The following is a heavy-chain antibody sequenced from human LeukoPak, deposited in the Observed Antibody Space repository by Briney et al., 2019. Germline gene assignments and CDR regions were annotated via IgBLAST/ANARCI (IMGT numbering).Heavy chain of an antibody. CDR1: GYTFTSYY. Sequence: ASVKVSCKASGYTFTSYYMHWVRQAPGQGLEWMGIINPSGGSTSYAQKFQGRVTMTRDTSTSTVYMELSSLRSEDTAVYYCARDTGNTAMAFFLEGDIWGQGTMVTVSS. J-gene: IGHJ3*02. V-gene: IGHV1-46*01. D-gene: IGHD5-18*01. CDR2: INPSGGST. CDR3: ARDTGNTAMAFFLEGDI.